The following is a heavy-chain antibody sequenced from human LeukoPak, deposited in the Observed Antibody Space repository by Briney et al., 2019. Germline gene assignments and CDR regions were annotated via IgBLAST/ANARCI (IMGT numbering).Heavy chain of an antibody. CDR1: GYYFPNYW. J-gene: IGHJ4*02. D-gene: IGHD4-11*01. CDR2: IHPGDSNT. CDR3: ARQRRGSYNDYSEGDY. Sequence: GESLEISCKGSGYYFPNYWIGWVRQVPGKGLEWMGVIHPGDSNTRCSPSFQGQVTISVDRSISTAYLQWSSLKASDTAMYYCARQRRGSYNDYSEGDYRGQGTLVTVSS. V-gene: IGHV5-51*01.